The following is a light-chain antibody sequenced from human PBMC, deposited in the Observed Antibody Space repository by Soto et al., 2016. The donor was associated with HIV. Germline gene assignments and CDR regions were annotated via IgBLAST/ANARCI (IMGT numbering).Light chain of an antibody. J-gene: IGLJ2*01. CDR1: NIVSKN. Sequence: SYELTQPPSVSVAPGKTARIPCGGNNIVSKNVHWYQQRPGQAPMMVVYDDSDRPSGIPERFSGSNFENTATLTTSRVEAGDEADYYCQVWDSSSDHVVFGGGTKLTVL. V-gene: IGLV3-21*01. CDR2: DDS. CDR3: QVWDSSSDHVV.